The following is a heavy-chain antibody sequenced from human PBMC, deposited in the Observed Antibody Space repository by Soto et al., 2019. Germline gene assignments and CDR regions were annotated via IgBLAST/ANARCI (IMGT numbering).Heavy chain of an antibody. CDR3: THCSGESCHGGYFGMDV. D-gene: IGHD2-15*01. Sequence: PVGSLRLSCAGSGFTFSGYWMHWVRQSPGKGLVWVSRINSDGTTTAYADSVKGRFTISRDNSKNTLYLQMSSLRAEDTAVYYCTHCSGESCHGGYFGMDVWGQGTTVTSP. CDR1: GFTFSGYW. J-gene: IGHJ6*02. V-gene: IGHV3-74*01. CDR2: INSDGTTT.